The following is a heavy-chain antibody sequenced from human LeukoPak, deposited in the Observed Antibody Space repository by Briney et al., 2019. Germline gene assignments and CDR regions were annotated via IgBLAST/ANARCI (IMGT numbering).Heavy chain of an antibody. CDR2: IYSGGIT. CDR1: GFTVSSNY. J-gene: IGHJ5*02. Sequence: PGGSLRLSCAASGFTVSSNYMSWVRQAPGKGLEWVSVIYSGGITYYADSVKGRFTISRDNSKNTVYLQMNSLRPEDTAVYYCARGSCSSTSCILPNWFDPWGQGTLVTVSS. V-gene: IGHV3-53*05. CDR3: ARGSCSSTSCILPNWFDP. D-gene: IGHD2-2*01.